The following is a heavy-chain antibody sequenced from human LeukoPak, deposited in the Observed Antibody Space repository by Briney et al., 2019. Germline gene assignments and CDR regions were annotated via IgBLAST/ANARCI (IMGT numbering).Heavy chain of an antibody. CDR3: AKRGGTYSYYYYMDV. D-gene: IGHD1-26*01. CDR2: IQYDGNTK. Sequence: QTGGSLRLSCVASGFTCTTYSTHWVRQAPGKGLEWVAFIQYDGNTKYYVDSVKGRFTISRDTSKNTLFLQMSSLRAEDTAVYYCAKRGGTYSYYYYMDVWGKGTTVSVSS. J-gene: IGHJ6*03. CDR1: GFTCTTYS. V-gene: IGHV3-30*02.